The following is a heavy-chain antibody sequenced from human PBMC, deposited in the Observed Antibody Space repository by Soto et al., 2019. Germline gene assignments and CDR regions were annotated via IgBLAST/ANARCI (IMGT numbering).Heavy chain of an antibody. Sequence: QVQLQESGPGLVKPSQTLSLTCTVSGGSISVCVYYWNWIRQLPGKGPESIGYTYHTGSTYYNPSLETRVTISVDPSKNQFSLRLSSVTAADTAVYYCARIGNPDASLYFDYWGQGTLVTVSS. D-gene: IGHD2-2*01. J-gene: IGHJ4*02. CDR2: TYHTGST. CDR1: GGSISVCVYY. V-gene: IGHV4-31*03. CDR3: ARIGNPDASLYFDY.